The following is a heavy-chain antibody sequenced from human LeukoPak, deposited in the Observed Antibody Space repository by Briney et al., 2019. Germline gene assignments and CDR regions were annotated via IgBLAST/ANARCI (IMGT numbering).Heavy chain of an antibody. CDR1: GGSISSSSYY. CDR3: ARQVGSGSYY. CDR2: IYYSGST. V-gene: IGHV4-39*01. D-gene: IGHD3-10*01. Sequence: PSETLSLTCTVSGGSISSSSYYWGWIRQPPGKGLEWIGSIYYSGSTYYNPSLKSRVTISVDTSKNQFSLKLSSVTAADTAVYYCARQVGSGSYYWGQGTLVTVSS. J-gene: IGHJ4*02.